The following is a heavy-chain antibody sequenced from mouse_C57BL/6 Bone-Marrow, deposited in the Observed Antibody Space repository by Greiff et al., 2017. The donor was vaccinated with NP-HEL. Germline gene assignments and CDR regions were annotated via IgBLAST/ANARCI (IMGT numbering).Heavy chain of an antibody. CDR3: ARSHHYYGSSFAY. CDR1: GYTFTSYW. V-gene: IGHV1-69*01. J-gene: IGHJ3*01. CDR2: IDPSDSYT. Sequence: QVQLQQPGAELVMPGASVKLSCKASGYTFTSYWMHWVKQRPGQGLEWIGEIDPSDSYTNYNQEFKGKSTLTVDKSSSTAYMQLSSLTSEDSAVYYCARSHHYYGSSFAYWGQGTLVTVSA. D-gene: IGHD1-1*01.